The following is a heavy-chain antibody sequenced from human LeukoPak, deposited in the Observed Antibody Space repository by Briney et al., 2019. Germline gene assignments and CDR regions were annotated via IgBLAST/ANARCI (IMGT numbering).Heavy chain of an antibody. Sequence: PGGSLRLSCTASGFTFRSSTMNWVRQAPGKGLEWVSYIGSGSSYTNYADSVKGRFTISRDNAQSSLYLQMNNLTAEDTAGYYCGIFETSRTVTTTNWFDLWGQGTLVSVSS. D-gene: IGHD4-17*01. CDR2: IGSGSSYT. CDR3: GIFETSRTVTTTNWFDL. V-gene: IGHV3-21*06. CDR1: GFTFRSST. J-gene: IGHJ5*02.